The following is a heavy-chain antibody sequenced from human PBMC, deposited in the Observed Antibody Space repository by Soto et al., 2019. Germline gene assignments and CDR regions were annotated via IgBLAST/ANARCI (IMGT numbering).Heavy chain of an antibody. CDR1: GFTFSSYG. V-gene: IGHV3-33*01. J-gene: IGHJ6*02. Sequence: QVQLVESGGGVVQPGRSLRLSCAASGFTFSSYGMHWVRQAPGKGLEWVAVIWYDGSNKYYADSVKGRFTISRDNSKITLYRQMNSLRAEDTAVYYCARLQLLVGGYYYGLDVWGQGTTVTVSS. CDR3: ARLQLLVGGYYYGLDV. D-gene: IGHD6-19*01. CDR2: IWYDGSNK.